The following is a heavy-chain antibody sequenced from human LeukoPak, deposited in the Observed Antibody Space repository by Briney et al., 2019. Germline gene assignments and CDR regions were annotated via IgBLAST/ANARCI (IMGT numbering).Heavy chain of an antibody. J-gene: IGHJ4*02. Sequence: GGSLRLSCAASGFTFSSYSMNWVRQAPGKGLEWVSSISSSRSYIYYADSVKGRFTISRDNAKNSLYLQMNSLRAEDTAVYYCAREVDYSNYPSGIYWGQGTLVTVSS. V-gene: IGHV3-21*01. CDR1: GFTFSSYS. CDR3: AREVDYSNYPSGIY. CDR2: ISSSRSYI. D-gene: IGHD4-11*01.